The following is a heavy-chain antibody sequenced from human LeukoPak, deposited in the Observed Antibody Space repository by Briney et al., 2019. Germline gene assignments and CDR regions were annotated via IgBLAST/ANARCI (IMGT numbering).Heavy chain of an antibody. D-gene: IGHD2-21*01. CDR1: GFTFSDYY. V-gene: IGHV3-11*04. J-gene: IGHJ6*03. Sequence: GGSLRLSCAASGFTFSDYYMSWIRQAPGKGLEWVSYISSSGSTIYYADSVKGRFTISRDNAKNSLYLQMNSLRAEDTAVYYCARPGSIDYYYYMDVWGKGTTVTVSS. CDR2: ISSSGSTI. CDR3: ARPGSIDYYYYMDV.